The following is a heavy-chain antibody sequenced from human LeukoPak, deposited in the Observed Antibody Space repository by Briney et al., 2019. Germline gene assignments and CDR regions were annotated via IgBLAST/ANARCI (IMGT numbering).Heavy chain of an antibody. V-gene: IGHV3-7*04. J-gene: IGHJ4*02. CDR1: GFAFSSNW. Sequence: GGSLRLSCAASGFAFSSNWMTWIRQAPGKGPEWVATTKQDGSEKYYVDSVKGRFTISRDNPKTSLNLQMNSLRAEDTAVYYCARGTYTFDYWGQGTLVSVSS. CDR2: TKQDGSEK. CDR3: ARGTYTFDY. D-gene: IGHD1-1*01.